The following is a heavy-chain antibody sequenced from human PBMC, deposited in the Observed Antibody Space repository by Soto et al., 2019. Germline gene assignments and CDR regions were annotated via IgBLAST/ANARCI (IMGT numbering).Heavy chain of an antibody. CDR1: GFTFSSYW. Sequence: HPGGSLRLSCAASGFTFSSYWMHWVRQAPGKGLVWVSRINSDGSSTSYADSVKGRFTISRDNAKNTLYLQMNSLRAEDTAVYYCARDSSSWYRYYYYYYMDVWGKGTTVTVSS. CDR3: ARDSSSWYRYYYYYYMDV. D-gene: IGHD6-13*01. J-gene: IGHJ6*03. CDR2: INSDGSST. V-gene: IGHV3-74*01.